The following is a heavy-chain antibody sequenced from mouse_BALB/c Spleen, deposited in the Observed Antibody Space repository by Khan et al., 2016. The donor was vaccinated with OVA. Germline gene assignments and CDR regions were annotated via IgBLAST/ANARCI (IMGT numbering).Heavy chain of an antibody. D-gene: IGHD2-4*01. Sequence: QVQLKQSGPGLVQPSHSLSITCTVSGFSLTSYGVHWVRQSPGKGLEWLGVIWSGGSTDYNAAFISRLNISTDNSTCPPFFKLNSLQANDTAIYYCARNDDYDEGLAYWGQGTLVTVSA. CDR1: GFSLTSYG. V-gene: IGHV2-2*02. CDR2: IWSGGST. J-gene: IGHJ3*01. CDR3: ARNDDYDEGLAY.